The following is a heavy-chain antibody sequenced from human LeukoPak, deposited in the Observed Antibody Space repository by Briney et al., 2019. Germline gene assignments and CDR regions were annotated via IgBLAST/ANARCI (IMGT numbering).Heavy chain of an antibody. D-gene: IGHD4-11*01. J-gene: IGHJ4*02. CDR1: GFTFSSYG. V-gene: IGHV3-30*18. CDR2: ISYDGSNK. CDR3: AKDASNHGDY. Sequence: GGSLRLSCAASGFTFSSYGMNWVRQAPGKGLEWVAFISYDGSNKYYADSVKGRFTISRDNSKNTLYLQMNSLRAEDTAVYYCAKDASNHGDYWGQGTLVTVSS.